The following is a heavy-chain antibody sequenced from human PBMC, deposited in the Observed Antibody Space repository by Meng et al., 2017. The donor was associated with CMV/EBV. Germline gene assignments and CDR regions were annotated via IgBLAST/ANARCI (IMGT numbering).Heavy chain of an antibody. CDR2: IYPGDFHT. Sequence: GGSLRLSCKGSGYSFTSYWIGWVRQMPGKGLEWVGIIYPGDFHTRYSPSFQDQVTISADKSISTAYLQWSSLKASDTAMYYCARGGDHLRPDWFDPWGQGTLVTVSS. D-gene: IGHD2-21*02. V-gene: IGHV5-51*01. CDR3: ARGGDHLRPDWFDP. CDR1: GYSFTSYW. J-gene: IGHJ5*02.